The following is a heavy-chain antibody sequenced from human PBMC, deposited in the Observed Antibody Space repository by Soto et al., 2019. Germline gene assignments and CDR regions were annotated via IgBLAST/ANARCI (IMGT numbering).Heavy chain of an antibody. CDR2: IYWDDDK. Sequence: SGPTLVNPTQTLTLTCTFSGFSLSTSGVGVGWIRQPPGKALEWLALIYWDDDKRYSPSLKSRLTITKDTSKNQVVLTMTNMDPVDTATYYCAHDVVVVAATPAEYFQHWGQGTLVTVSS. V-gene: IGHV2-5*02. CDR1: GFSLSTSGVG. J-gene: IGHJ1*01. D-gene: IGHD2-15*01. CDR3: AHDVVVVAATPAEYFQH.